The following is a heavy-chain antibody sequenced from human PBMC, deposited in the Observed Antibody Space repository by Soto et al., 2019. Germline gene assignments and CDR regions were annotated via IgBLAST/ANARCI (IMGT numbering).Heavy chain of an antibody. CDR3: AKALWFGELLTPPLFDY. J-gene: IGHJ4*02. Sequence: GGSLRLSCAASGFTFSSYGMHWVRQAPGKGLEWVAVISYDGSNKYYADSVKGRFTISRDNSKNTLYLQMNSLRAEDTDVYYFAKALWFGELLTPPLFDYWGQGTLVTVSS. CDR2: ISYDGSNK. CDR1: GFTFSSYG. D-gene: IGHD3-10*01. V-gene: IGHV3-30*18.